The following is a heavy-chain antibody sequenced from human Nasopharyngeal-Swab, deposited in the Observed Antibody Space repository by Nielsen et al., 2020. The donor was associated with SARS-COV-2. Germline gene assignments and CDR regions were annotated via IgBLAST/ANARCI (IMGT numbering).Heavy chain of an antibody. J-gene: IGHJ3*02. CDR2: ISYDGSNK. CDR1: GFTFSSYA. CDR3: ARDPGVDIVATDAFDI. V-gene: IGHV3-30-3*01. Sequence: GESLKISCAASGFTFSSYAMHWVRQAPGKGLEWVAVISYDGSNKYYADSVKGRFTISRDNSKNTLYLQMNSLRAEDTAVYYCARDPGVDIVATDAFDIWGQGTMVTVSS. D-gene: IGHD5-12*01.